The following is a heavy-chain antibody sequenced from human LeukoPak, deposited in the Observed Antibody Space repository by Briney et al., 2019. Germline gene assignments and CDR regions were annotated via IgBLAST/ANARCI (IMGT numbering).Heavy chain of an antibody. CDR2: MHADGDS. J-gene: IGHJ5*02. D-gene: IGHD1/OR15-1a*01. CDR3: ARDWSSMDSRRTTLDP. CDR1: GDSISGYF. V-gene: IGHV4-4*07. Sequence: SETLSLTCTVSGDSISGYFWSWIRQPAGKGLEWIGRMHADGDSNYNPSLKSRITLSFDTSKNQFSLKLSSVTAADTAVYYCARDWSSMDSRRTTLDPWGQGTLVTVSS.